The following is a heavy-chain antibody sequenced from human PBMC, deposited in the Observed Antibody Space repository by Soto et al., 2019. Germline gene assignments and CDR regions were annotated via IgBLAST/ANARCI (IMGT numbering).Heavy chain of an antibody. J-gene: IGHJ4*02. CDR1: GYTFTSYG. D-gene: IGHD1-1*01. V-gene: IGHV1-3*01. Sequence: QVQLVQSGAEVKKPGASVKVSCKASGYTFTSYGFHWVRQAPGQGLEWMGGIDGGSGNTKYSPKIQGRVTVTRDTSASTAYMELSSLRSEDTAVYYCARDRVLNGLFDYWGQGTLVTVS. CDR2: IDGGSGNT. CDR3: ARDRVLNGLFDY.